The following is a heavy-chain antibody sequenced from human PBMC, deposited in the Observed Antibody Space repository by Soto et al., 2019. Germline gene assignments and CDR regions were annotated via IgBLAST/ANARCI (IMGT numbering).Heavy chain of an antibody. Sequence: GGSLRLSCAASGFTFSSYGMHWVRQAPGKGLEWVAVIWYDGSNKYYADSVKGRFTISRDNSKNTLYLQMNSLRAEDTAVYYCARDLESIAVAGNIDYWGQGTLVTVSS. CDR3: ARDLESIAVAGNIDY. J-gene: IGHJ4*02. V-gene: IGHV3-33*01. CDR1: GFTFSSYG. CDR2: IWYDGSNK. D-gene: IGHD6-19*01.